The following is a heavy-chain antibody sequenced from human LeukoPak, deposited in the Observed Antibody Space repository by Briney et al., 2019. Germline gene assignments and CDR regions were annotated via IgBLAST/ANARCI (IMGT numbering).Heavy chain of an antibody. J-gene: IGHJ4*02. CDR2: INAGNGNT. V-gene: IGHV1-3*01. CDR3: ARGIFRDGSFDY. D-gene: IGHD5-24*01. Sequence: ASVKVSCKASGYTFTSYAMHWVRQAPGQRLEWMGWINAGNGNTKYSQKFQGRVTITRDTSASTAYMELSSLRSEDTAVYYRARGIFRDGSFDYWGQGTLVTVSS. CDR1: GYTFTSYA.